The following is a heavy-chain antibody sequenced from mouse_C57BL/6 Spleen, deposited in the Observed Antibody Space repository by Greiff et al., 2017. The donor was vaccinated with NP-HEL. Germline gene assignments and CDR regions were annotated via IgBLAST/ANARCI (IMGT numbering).Heavy chain of an antibody. CDR3: ARWKNSSFDY. V-gene: IGHV1-50*01. J-gene: IGHJ2*01. CDR2: IDPSDSYT. D-gene: IGHD1-1*01. CDR1: GYTFTSYW. Sequence: QVQLKQPGAELVKPGASVKLSCKASGYTFTSYWMQWVKQRPGQGLEWIGEIDPSDSYTNYNQKFKGKATLTVDTSSSTAYMQLSSLTSEDSAVYYCARWKNSSFDYWGQGTTLTVSS.